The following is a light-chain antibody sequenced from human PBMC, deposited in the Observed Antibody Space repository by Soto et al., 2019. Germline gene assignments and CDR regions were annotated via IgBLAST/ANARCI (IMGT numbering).Light chain of an antibody. V-gene: IGKV1-5*01. J-gene: IGKJ1*01. CDR3: QQYNSYSPT. CDR2: DAS. CDR1: QSISSW. Sequence: DIHFTQSPASLSASVGDRVTITCRASQSISSWLAWYQQKPGKAPKLLIYDASSLESGVPSRFSGSGSGTEFTLTISSLQPDDFATYYCQQYNSYSPTFGQGTKVDIK.